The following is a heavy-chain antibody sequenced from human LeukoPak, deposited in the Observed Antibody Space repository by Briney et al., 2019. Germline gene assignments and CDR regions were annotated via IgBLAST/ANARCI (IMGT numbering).Heavy chain of an antibody. CDR1: GYTFTSYD. V-gene: IGHV1-8*01. Sequence: ASVKVSCKASGYTFTSYDINEVRQATGQGLEWMGWMNPNSGNTGYAQKFQGRVTMTRNTSISTAYMELSSLRSEDTAVYYCAINHPDYGDYVGQDYWGQGTLVTVSS. CDR2: MNPNSGNT. J-gene: IGHJ4*02. CDR3: AINHPDYGDYVGQDY. D-gene: IGHD4-17*01.